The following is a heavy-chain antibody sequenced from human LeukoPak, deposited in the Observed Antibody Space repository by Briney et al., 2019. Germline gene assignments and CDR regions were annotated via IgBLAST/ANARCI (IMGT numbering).Heavy chain of an antibody. V-gene: IGHV3-23*01. Sequence: GGSLRLSCVASGFTYGNYAMNWVRQAPGKGLEWVSGISGSGGITYYPGSVEGRFTISRDNSKNTLYSQMNSLRVEDTAVYYCAKGLSNKTLWGLLGALDIWGQGTMVTVSS. D-gene: IGHD1-26*01. J-gene: IGHJ3*02. CDR1: GFTYGNYA. CDR2: ISGSGGIT. CDR3: AKGLSNKTLWGLLGALDI.